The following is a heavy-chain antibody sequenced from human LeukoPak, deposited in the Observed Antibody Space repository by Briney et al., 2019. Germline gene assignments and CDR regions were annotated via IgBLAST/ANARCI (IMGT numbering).Heavy chain of an antibody. J-gene: IGHJ4*02. CDR3: ARDGCGGSCYYFDY. Sequence: SVKVSCKASGGTFSSYAISWVRQAPGQGLEWMGGIIPIFGTANYAQKFQGRVTITADKSTSTAYMELSSLRSEDTAVYHCARDGCGGSCYYFDYWGQGTLVTVSS. CDR2: IIPIFGTA. D-gene: IGHD2-15*01. V-gene: IGHV1-69*06. CDR1: GGTFSSYA.